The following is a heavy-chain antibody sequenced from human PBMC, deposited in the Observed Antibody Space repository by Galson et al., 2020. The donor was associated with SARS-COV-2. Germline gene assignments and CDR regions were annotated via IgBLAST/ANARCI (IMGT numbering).Heavy chain of an antibody. CDR2: INPDGSDN. D-gene: IGHD3-3*02. J-gene: IGHJ5*02. CDR1: GFTFSDFW. CDR3: ARDDVSRSDR. V-gene: IGHV3-7*01. Sequence: GGSLRLSCAASGFTFSDFWMSWVRQAPGKGLEWVANINPDGSDNYYVASVRGRFTISRDNAKHSVILHMNSLTVEDTGVYFCARDDVSRSDRWGQGTLVTVSA.